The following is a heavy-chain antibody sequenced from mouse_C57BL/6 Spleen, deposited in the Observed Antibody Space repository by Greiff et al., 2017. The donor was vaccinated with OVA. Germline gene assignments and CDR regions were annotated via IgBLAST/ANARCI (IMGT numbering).Heavy chain of an antibody. CDR2: IRLKSDNYAT. D-gene: IGHD1-1*01. CDR1: GFTFSNYW. V-gene: IGHV6-3*01. CDR3: TFYYYGGFAY. Sequence: EVKLEESGGGLVQPGGSMKLSCVASGFTFSNYWMNWVRQSPEKGLEWVAQIRLKSDNYATHYAESVKGRFTISRDDSKSSVYLQMNNLRAEDTGIYYCTFYYYGGFAYWGQGTLVTVSA. J-gene: IGHJ3*01.